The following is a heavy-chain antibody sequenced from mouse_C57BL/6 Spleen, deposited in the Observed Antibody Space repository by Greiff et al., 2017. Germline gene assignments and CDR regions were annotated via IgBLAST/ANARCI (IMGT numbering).Heavy chain of an antibody. J-gene: IGHJ3*01. CDR1: GYSITSGYY. CDR3: ATYGSRAWFAY. V-gene: IGHV3-6*01. D-gene: IGHD1-1*01. Sequence: EVQLQESGPGLVKPSQSLSLTCSVTGYSITSGYYWNWIRQFPGNKLEWMGYISYDGSNNYNPSLKNRISITRDTSKNQFFLKLNSVTTEDTATYYCATYGSRAWFAYWGQGTLVTVSA. CDR2: ISYDGSN.